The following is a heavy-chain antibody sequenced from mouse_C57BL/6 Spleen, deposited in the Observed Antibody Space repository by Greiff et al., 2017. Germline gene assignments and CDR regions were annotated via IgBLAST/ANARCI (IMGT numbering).Heavy chain of an antibody. Sequence: VQLKESGGGLVQPGGSLSLSCAASGFTFTDYYMSWVRQPPGKALEWLGFIRNKANGYTTEYSASVKGRFTISRDNSQSILYLQMNALRAEDSATYYCARFYYYGSFDYWGQGTTLTVSS. V-gene: IGHV7-3*01. CDR1: GFTFTDYY. CDR2: IRNKANGYTT. CDR3: ARFYYYGSFDY. D-gene: IGHD1-1*01. J-gene: IGHJ2*01.